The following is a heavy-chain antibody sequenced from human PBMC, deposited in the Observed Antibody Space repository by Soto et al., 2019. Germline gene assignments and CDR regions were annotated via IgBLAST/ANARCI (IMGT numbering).Heavy chain of an antibody. J-gene: IGHJ2*01. CDR2: IYYSGST. Sequence: QVQLQESGPGLVKPSETLSLTCTVSGGSISSYYWSWIRQPPGKGLEWIGYIYYSGSTNYNPSLKSRVTISVDTSKSQFSLKLSSVTAADTAVYYCARAGISVAGTAVDWYFDLWGRGTLVTVSS. CDR3: ARAGISVAGTAVDWYFDL. CDR1: GGSISSYY. V-gene: IGHV4-59*01. D-gene: IGHD6-19*01.